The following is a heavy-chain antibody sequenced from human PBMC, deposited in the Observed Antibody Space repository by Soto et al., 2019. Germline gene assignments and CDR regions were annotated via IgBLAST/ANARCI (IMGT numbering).Heavy chain of an antibody. V-gene: IGHV1-3*01. Sequence: QVQLVQSGAEVKKPGASVKVSCKASGYTFTSYAMHWVRQAPGQRLEWMGWINAGNGNTKYSQKFQGRVTITRDTSASTAYMELSSLRSEATAVYYCASDPISTTVTTIDYWGQGTLVTVSS. J-gene: IGHJ4*02. D-gene: IGHD4-17*01. CDR1: GYTFTSYA. CDR2: INAGNGNT. CDR3: ASDPISTTVTTIDY.